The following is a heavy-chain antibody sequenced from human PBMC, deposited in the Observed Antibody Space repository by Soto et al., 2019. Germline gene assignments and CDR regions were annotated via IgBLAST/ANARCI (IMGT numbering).Heavy chain of an antibody. V-gene: IGHV4-34*01. CDR3: ARVEVDTAMATGFDY. J-gene: IGHJ4*02. D-gene: IGHD5-18*01. Sequence: SETLSLTCAVYGGSISSYYWSWIRQPPGKGLEWIGEIYHSGSTNYNPSLKSRVTISVDTSKNQFSLKLSSVTAADTAVYYCARVEVDTAMATGFDYWGQGTLVTVSS. CDR1: GGSISSYY. CDR2: IYHSGST.